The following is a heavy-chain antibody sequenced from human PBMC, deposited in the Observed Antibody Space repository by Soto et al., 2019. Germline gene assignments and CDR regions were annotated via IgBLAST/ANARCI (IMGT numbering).Heavy chain of an antibody. J-gene: IGHJ4*02. V-gene: IGHV3-64*01. D-gene: IGHD1-7*01. CDR3: VRRVSGNYDY. Sequence: EVQLAGSGGGMVQPGGSLRLSCVASGFTFSSYDMHCVRQAPGKGLEYVSSISSNGGTTYYGNSVKGRFTISRDNSKNTLYLQMGSLRAEDMAVYYCVRRVSGNYDYWGQGTLVTVSS. CDR1: GFTFSSYD. CDR2: ISSNGGTT.